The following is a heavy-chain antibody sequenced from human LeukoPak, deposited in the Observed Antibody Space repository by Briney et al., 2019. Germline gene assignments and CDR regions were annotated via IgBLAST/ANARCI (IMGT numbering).Heavy chain of an antibody. Sequence: GASVKVSCKASGYTFTSYAMHWVRQAPGQRLEWMGWINAGNGNTKYSQEFQGRVTITRDTSTSTAYMELSSLRSEDTAVYYCARGYYDSSGHGYYYYYYYMDVWGKGTAVTISS. J-gene: IGHJ6*03. CDR2: INAGNGNT. V-gene: IGHV1-3*03. CDR3: ARGYYDSSGHGYYYYYYYMDV. D-gene: IGHD3-22*01. CDR1: GYTFTSYA.